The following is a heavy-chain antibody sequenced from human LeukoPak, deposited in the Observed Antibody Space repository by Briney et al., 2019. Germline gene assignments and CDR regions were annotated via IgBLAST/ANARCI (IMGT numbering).Heavy chain of an antibody. CDR3: AREWVAYYYGMDV. J-gene: IGHJ6*02. Sequence: SETLSLTCAVYGGSFSGYYWSWIRQPPGKGLEWIGYIYYSGSTYYNPSLKSRVTISVDTSKNQFSLKLSSVTAADTAVYYCAREWVAYYYGMDVWGQGTTVTVSS. CDR2: IYYSGST. D-gene: IGHD6-19*01. CDR1: GGSFSGYY. V-gene: IGHV4-30-4*08.